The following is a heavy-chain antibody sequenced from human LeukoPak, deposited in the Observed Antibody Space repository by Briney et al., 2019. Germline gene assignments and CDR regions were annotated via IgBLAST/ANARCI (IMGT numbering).Heavy chain of an antibody. J-gene: IGHJ4*02. CDR2: INPSGGST. D-gene: IGHD3-22*01. CDR3: ARDHPPYYYDSSGYYPDY. V-gene: IGHV1-46*01. CDR1: GYTFTSYY. Sequence: ASVKVSCKASGYTFTSYYMHWVRQAPGQGLEWMGIINPSGGSTSYAQKFQGRVTMTRDTSTSTVYMELGSLRSEDTAVYYCARDHPPYYYDSSGYYPDYWGQGTLVTVSS.